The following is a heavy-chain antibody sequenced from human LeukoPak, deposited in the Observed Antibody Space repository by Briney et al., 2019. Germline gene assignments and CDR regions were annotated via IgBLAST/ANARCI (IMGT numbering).Heavy chain of an antibody. CDR1: GFTFSNAW. Sequence: GGSLRLSCAASGFTFSNAWMTWVRQAPGKGLEWVGCIKSKTDGGTTEYAAPVKGRFTISRDDSKNTLYLQMNSLKTEDTAVYYCARDQGYGDYRGGGYNWFDPWGQGTLSPSPQ. D-gene: IGHD4-17*01. V-gene: IGHV3-15*01. CDR2: IKSKTDGGTT. J-gene: IGHJ5*02. CDR3: ARDQGYGDYRGGGYNWFDP.